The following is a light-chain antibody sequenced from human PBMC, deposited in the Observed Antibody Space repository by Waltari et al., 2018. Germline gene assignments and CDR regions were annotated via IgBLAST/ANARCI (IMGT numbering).Light chain of an antibody. Sequence: DIQMTQSPFSLSASVGDRVTITCQASQDISNYLNWYQQKPGKAPKLLIYDASNLETGVPSRFSGSGSGTDFTFTISSLQPEDIATYYCQQYDNLLLVTFGGGTKVEIK. CDR3: QQYDNLLLVT. CDR2: DAS. CDR1: QDISNY. J-gene: IGKJ4*01. V-gene: IGKV1-33*01.